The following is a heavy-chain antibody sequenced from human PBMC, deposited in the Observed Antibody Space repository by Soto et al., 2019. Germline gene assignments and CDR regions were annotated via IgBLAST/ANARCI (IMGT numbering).Heavy chain of an antibody. D-gene: IGHD6-13*01. V-gene: IGHV1-18*04. Sequence: ASVKVSCKAIGYSFTSHYMHWVRQAPGQGLEWMGWISAYNGNTNYAQKLQGRVTMTTDTSTSTAYMELRSLRSDDTAVYYCAREAAAGTLDYWGQGTLVTVSS. J-gene: IGHJ4*02. CDR2: ISAYNGNT. CDR3: AREAAAGTLDY. CDR1: GYSFTSHY.